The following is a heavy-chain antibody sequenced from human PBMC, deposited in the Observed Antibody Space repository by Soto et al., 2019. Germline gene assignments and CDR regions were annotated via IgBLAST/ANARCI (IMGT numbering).Heavy chain of an antibody. CDR1: GGSVSSGFYY. CDR2: IYYSGTT. Sequence: SETLSLTCTVSGGSVSSGFYYWGWIRQPPGKGLEWIGYIYYSGTTYYNPSLKSRVTMSIDTSKNHFSLRLTSVTAADTATYYCAIIGGDYGSNNWIDPWGQGALVTVSS. V-gene: IGHV4-61*03. D-gene: IGHD4-17*01. J-gene: IGHJ5*02. CDR3: AIIGGDYGSNNWIDP.